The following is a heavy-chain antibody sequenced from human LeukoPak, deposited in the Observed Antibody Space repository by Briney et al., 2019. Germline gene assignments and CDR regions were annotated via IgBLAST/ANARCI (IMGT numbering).Heavy chain of an antibody. J-gene: IGHJ4*02. D-gene: IGHD6-19*01. Sequence: PGGSLRLSCAASGFTFSSYAMHWVRQAPGKGLEWVAVTSYDGTNKKYADSVKGRFTISRDNSKNTLYLQMNSLRAEDTAVYYCAKRSAIVAVVGHGGFDYWGQGTLVTVSS. CDR3: AKRSAIVAVVGHGGFDY. CDR1: GFTFSSYA. CDR2: TSYDGTNK. V-gene: IGHV3-30-3*02.